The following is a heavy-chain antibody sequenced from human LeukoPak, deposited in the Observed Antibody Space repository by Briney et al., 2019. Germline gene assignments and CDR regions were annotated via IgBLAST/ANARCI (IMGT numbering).Heavy chain of an antibody. Sequence: SETLSLTCAVYGGSFSGYYWSWIRQPPGKGLEWIGEINHSGSTNYNPSLKSRVTISVDTSKNQFSLKLSSVTAADTAVYYCARGAIPRAFDIRGQGTMVTVSS. CDR1: GGSFSGYY. CDR2: INHSGST. V-gene: IGHV4-34*01. D-gene: IGHD2-2*02. CDR3: ARGAIPRAFDI. J-gene: IGHJ3*02.